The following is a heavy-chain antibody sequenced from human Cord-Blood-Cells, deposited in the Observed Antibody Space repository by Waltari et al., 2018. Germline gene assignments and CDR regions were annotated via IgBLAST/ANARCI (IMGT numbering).Heavy chain of an antibody. CDR3: ARGYYYDSSGYWPAIPYDY. D-gene: IGHD3-22*01. J-gene: IGHJ4*02. Sequence: QVQLQESGPGLVKPSETLSLTCAVSGSSISSGYYWGWIRQPPGKGLEWIGSIYHSGRTYYNPSLKSRVTISVDTSKNQFSLKLSSVTAADTAVYYCARGYYYDSSGYWPAIPYDYWGQGTLVTVSS. CDR1: GSSISSGYY. CDR2: IYHSGRT. V-gene: IGHV4-38-2*01.